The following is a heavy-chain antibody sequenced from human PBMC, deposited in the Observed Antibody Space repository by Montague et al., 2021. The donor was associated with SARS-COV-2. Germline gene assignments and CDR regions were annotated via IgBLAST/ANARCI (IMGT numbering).Heavy chain of an antibody. J-gene: IGHJ4*02. D-gene: IGHD3-22*01. Sequence: SETLSLTCGVYGGSFGDDHWSWIRQPPGKGLEWIGEIGPSGSTNYNPSLKSGVIISLDTSKNQFSLKLSSVTAADTAVYYCARGLIDVTMMVVVFTGASLYFDYWGQGSLVTVSS. CDR3: ARGLIDVTMMVVVFTGASLYFDY. CDR2: IGPSGST. CDR1: GGSFGDDH. V-gene: IGHV4-34*01.